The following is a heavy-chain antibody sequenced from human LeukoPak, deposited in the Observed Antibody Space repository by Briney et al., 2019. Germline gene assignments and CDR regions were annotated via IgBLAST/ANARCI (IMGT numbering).Heavy chain of an antibody. CDR1: GGSISSGSYY. J-gene: IGHJ3*02. CDR3: ARDVDTAMDNAFDI. D-gene: IGHD5-18*01. Sequence: SQTLSLTCTVSGGSISSGSYYWSWIRQPAGKGLEWIVRIYTSGSTNYNPSRKSRITISVDKDKNPFSLKLSSVAAADTAVYYCARDVDTAMDNAFDIWGQGTMVTVSS. CDR2: IYTSGST. V-gene: IGHV4-61*02.